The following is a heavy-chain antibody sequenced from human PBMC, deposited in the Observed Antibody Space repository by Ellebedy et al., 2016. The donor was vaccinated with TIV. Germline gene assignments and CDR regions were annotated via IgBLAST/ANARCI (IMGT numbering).Heavy chain of an antibody. CDR2: ISTISDHP. V-gene: IGHV3-21*01. CDR3: ARRYCTISRCFAASWASLDM. J-gene: IGHJ3*02. Sequence: GESLKISCAASGFAFGGFCMNWVRQAPGMGLEWVSSISTISDHPHHADSVKRRFTISRDNAKNSLYLQMNSLTVEDTAVYYCARRYCTISRCFAASWASLDMWGQGTMVTVSS. D-gene: IGHD2-2*01. CDR1: GFAFGGFC.